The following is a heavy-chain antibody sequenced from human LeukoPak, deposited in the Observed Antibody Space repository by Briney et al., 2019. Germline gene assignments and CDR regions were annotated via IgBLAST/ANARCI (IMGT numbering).Heavy chain of an antibody. CDR1: GGSISSYY. D-gene: IGHD6-13*01. CDR3: ARHYSSSWLFDY. V-gene: IGHV4-59*08. CDR2: IYYSGST. Sequence: SETLSLTCTVSGGSISSYYWSWIRQPPGKGLEWIGYIYYSGSTNYNPSLKSRVTISVDTSKNQFSLKLSSVTAADTAVYYCARHYSSSWLFDYWGQGTLVTVSS. J-gene: IGHJ4*02.